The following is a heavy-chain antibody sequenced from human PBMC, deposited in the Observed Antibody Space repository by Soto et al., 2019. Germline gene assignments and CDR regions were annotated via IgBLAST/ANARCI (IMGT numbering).Heavy chain of an antibody. CDR1: GGSISSYY. V-gene: IGHV4-59*08. Sequence: PSETLSLTCTVSGGSISSYYWSWIRQPPGKGLEWIGYIYYSGSTNYNPSLKSRVTISVDTSKNQFSLKLSSVTAADTAVYYCARSQAELRDPTLAIFDYWGQGTLVTVSS. CDR3: ARSQAELRDPTLAIFDY. J-gene: IGHJ4*02. D-gene: IGHD3-10*01. CDR2: IYYSGST.